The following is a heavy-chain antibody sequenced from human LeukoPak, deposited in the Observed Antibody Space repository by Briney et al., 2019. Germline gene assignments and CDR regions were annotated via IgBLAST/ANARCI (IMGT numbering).Heavy chain of an antibody. J-gene: IGHJ6*02. D-gene: IGHD3-10*01. CDR2: IYYSGST. CDR1: GGSISSYY. CDR3: ARALMVRGVRGYGMDV. Sequence: SETLSLTCTVSGGSISSYYWSWIRQPPGKGLEWIGYIYYSGSTNYNPSLKSRVIISVDTSKHQFSLKLSSVTAADTAVYYCARALMVRGVRGYGMDVWGQGTTVTVSS. V-gene: IGHV4-59*01.